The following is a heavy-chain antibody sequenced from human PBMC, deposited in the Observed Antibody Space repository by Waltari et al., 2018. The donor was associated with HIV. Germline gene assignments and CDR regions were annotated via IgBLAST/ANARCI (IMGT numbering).Heavy chain of an antibody. D-gene: IGHD6-6*01. CDR1: GGSIRSYY. Sequence: QVQLQESGPGLVKPSETLSLTCPVSGGSIRSYYWSWIRQPPGQGLGWIVYIYYSGSTNYTPSLKSRVTISVDTSKNQSSLKLSSVTAADTAVYYCARDRAARTPGGRFWYYYGMDVWGQGTTVTVSS. CDR2: IYYSGST. CDR3: ARDRAARTPGGRFWYYYGMDV. J-gene: IGHJ6*02. V-gene: IGHV4-59*01.